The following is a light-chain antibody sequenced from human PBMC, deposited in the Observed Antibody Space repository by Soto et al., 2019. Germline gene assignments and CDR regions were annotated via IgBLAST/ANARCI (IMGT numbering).Light chain of an antibody. V-gene: IGLV2-14*01. CDR3: SSHSSSSAYYV. Sequence: QSALTQPPSASGSPGQSVTISCTGTSSDIGAYNHVSWYQQHPGKAPRFIIYEVNNRPSGVSNRFSGSKSVNTASLTISGLQAEDEADYYCSSHSSSSAYYVFGTGTKLTVL. CDR2: EVN. CDR1: SSDIGAYNH. J-gene: IGLJ1*01.